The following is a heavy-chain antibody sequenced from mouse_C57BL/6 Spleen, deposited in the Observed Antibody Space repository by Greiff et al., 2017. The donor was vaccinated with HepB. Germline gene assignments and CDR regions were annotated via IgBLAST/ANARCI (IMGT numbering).Heavy chain of an antibody. V-gene: IGHV5-16*01. CDR1: GFTFSDYY. J-gene: IGHJ1*03. Sequence: VQLVESEGGLVQPGSSMKLSCTASGFTFSDYYMAWVRQVPEKGLEWVANINYDGSSTYYLDSLKSRFIISRDNAKNILYLQMSSLKSEDTATYYCARDRGPYYYGSSYGYFDVWGTGTTVTVSS. CDR2: INYDGSST. D-gene: IGHD1-1*01. CDR3: ARDRGPYYYGSSYGYFDV.